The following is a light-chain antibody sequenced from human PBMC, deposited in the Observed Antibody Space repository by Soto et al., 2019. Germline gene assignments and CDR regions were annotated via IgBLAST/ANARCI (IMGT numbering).Light chain of an antibody. Sequence: IVLPQYPCTLSLSPGERATLSCRASQSVGSSLAWYQQRPGQAPRLLIYDALIRATGIPARFSGSESGTDFTLTISSLEPEDFAVYYCQQRTNWPLTFGQRTRLEI. CDR3: QQRTNWPLT. CDR2: DAL. CDR1: QSVGSS. J-gene: IGKJ5*01. V-gene: IGKV3-11*01.